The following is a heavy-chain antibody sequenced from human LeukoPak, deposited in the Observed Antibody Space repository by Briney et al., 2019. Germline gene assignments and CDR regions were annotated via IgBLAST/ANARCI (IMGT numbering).Heavy chain of an antibody. D-gene: IGHD4-17*01. J-gene: IGHJ4*02. V-gene: IGHV3-33*01. CDR3: ARDLGSGYGDYSYFDY. Sequence: GRSLRLSCAASGFTSSSYGMHWVRQAPGKGLEWVAVIWYDGSNKYYADSVKGRFTISRDNSKNTLYLQMNSLRAEDTAVYYCARDLGSGYGDYSYFDYWGQGTLVTVSS. CDR2: IWYDGSNK. CDR1: GFTSSSYG.